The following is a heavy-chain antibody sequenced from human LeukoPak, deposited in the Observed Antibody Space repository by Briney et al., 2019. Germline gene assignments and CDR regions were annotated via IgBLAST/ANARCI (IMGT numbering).Heavy chain of an antibody. CDR1: GYTFTSYS. J-gene: IGHJ4*02. Sequence: ASVKLSCKASGYTFTSYSMHWVRLAPGQGLEWMGLINPSGGGTSYSQKFQGRVTVTRDTSTSTVYMELSSLRSEDTAVYYCARALRRGLAAAGLDYWGQGTLVTVSS. CDR3: ARALRRGLAAAGLDY. CDR2: INPSGGGT. V-gene: IGHV1-46*01. D-gene: IGHD6-13*01.